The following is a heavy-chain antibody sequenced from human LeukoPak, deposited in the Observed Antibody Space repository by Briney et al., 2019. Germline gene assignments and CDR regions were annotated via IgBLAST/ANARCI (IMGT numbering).Heavy chain of an antibody. V-gene: IGHV4-39*07. Sequence: PSETLSLTCTVSGGSISTSNYYWGWIRQPPGKGLEWIGNIFYSGSTYYNPSLKSRVTISVDTSKNQFSLKLSSVTAADTAVYYCARGAADWGQGTLVTVSS. CDR1: GGSISTSNYY. CDR3: ARGAAD. CDR2: IFYSGST. J-gene: IGHJ4*02.